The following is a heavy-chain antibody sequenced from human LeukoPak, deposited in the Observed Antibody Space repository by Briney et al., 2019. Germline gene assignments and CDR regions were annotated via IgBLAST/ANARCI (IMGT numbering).Heavy chain of an antibody. CDR3: ARDPTRDASTTVVASNFDY. Sequence: PGGSLRLSCAASGFTFSSYSMNWARQVSGKGLEWVSYISSSSTYINYADSVKGRFTISRDNAKNSLYLEMNSLRDEDTAVYYCARDPTRDASTTVVASNFDYWGQGTLVTVSS. V-gene: IGHV3-21*01. D-gene: IGHD4-23*01. J-gene: IGHJ4*02. CDR1: GFTFSSYS. CDR2: ISSSSTYI.